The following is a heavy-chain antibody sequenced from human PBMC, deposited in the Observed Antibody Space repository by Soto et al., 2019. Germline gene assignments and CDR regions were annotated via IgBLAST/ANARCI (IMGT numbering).Heavy chain of an antibody. J-gene: IGHJ5*02. V-gene: IGHV1-69*01. Sequence: QVQLVQSGAEVKKPGSSVKVSCKASGGTFSSYAISWVRQAPGQGPEWMGGIIPIFGTANYAQKFQGRVTITADESTSTAYMELSSLRSEDTAVYYCATSNPNLWFGEFAPNWFDPWGQGTLVTVSS. CDR1: GGTFSSYA. CDR3: ATSNPNLWFGEFAPNWFDP. D-gene: IGHD3-10*01. CDR2: IIPIFGTA.